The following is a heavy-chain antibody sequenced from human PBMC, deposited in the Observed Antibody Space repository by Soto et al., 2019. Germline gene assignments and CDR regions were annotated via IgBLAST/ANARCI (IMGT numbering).Heavy chain of an antibody. J-gene: IGHJ3*02. Sequence: GWPLRLSCAASGFTVSSNYMSCVRQATGKGLECVSVIYSGGSTYYADSVKGRFTISRDNSKNMVYLQLNSLRAEDTAVYYCARDRGSYGYNAFDILGQGTIVTVSS. V-gene: IGHV3-53*01. CDR2: IYSGGST. CDR1: GFTVSSNY. CDR3: ARDRGSYGYNAFDI. D-gene: IGHD5-18*01.